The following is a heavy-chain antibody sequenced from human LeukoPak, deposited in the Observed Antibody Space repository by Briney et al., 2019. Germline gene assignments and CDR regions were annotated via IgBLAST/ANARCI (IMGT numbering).Heavy chain of an antibody. CDR2: IYYSGST. Sequence: SETLSLTCTVSGGSISSYYWSWIRQPPGKGLEWIGYIYYSGSTNYNPSLKSRVTISVDTSKNQISLKLSSVTAADTAVYYCARDRSIAARPGWFDPWGQGTLVTVSS. V-gene: IGHV4-59*01. CDR1: GGSISSYY. CDR3: ARDRSIAARPGWFDP. J-gene: IGHJ5*02. D-gene: IGHD6-6*01.